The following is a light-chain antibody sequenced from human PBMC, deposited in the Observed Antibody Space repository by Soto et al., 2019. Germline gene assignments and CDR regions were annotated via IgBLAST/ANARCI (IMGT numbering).Light chain of an antibody. J-gene: IGKJ5*01. V-gene: IGKV3-20*01. CDR2: FAS. Sequence: EFVLTQSPGTLSLSPGERATLSCRASQSLTNSFIAWYQQRPGQAPRLLIFFASTRVTGIPARFSGSGSGTEFTLTISSLQSEDFAVYFCQRYGSSPLITFGQGTRLEIK. CDR1: QSLTNSF. CDR3: QRYGSSPLIT.